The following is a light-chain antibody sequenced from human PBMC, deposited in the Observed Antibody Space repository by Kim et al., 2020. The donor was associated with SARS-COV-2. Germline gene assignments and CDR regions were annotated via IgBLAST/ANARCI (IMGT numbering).Light chain of an antibody. V-gene: IGKV3-11*01. Sequence: EIVLTQSPATLSLSPGERATLSCRASQSVSSYLAWYQQKPGQAPRLLIYDASNRATGIPARFSGSGSVTDFTLTISSLEPEDFAVYYCQQRSNWGFTFGPGTKVDIK. CDR1: QSVSSY. CDR2: DAS. CDR3: QQRSNWGFT. J-gene: IGKJ3*01.